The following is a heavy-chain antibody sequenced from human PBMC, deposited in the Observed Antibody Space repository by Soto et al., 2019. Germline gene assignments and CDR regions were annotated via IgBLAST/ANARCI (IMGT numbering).Heavy chain of an antibody. Sequence: ASVKVSCKASGYTFTGYYMHWVRQAPGQGLEWMGWINHNSGGTNYAQKFQGWVTMTRDTSISTAYMELSRLRSDDTAVYYCAVSIAAAGKLANYYYGMDVWGQGTTVTVSS. V-gene: IGHV1-2*04. D-gene: IGHD6-13*01. J-gene: IGHJ6*02. CDR1: GYTFTGYY. CDR2: INHNSGGT. CDR3: AVSIAAAGKLANYYYGMDV.